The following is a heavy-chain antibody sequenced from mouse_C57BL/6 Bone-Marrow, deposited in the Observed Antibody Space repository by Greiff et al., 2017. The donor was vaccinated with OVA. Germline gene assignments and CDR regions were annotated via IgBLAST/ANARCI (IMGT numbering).Heavy chain of an antibody. Sequence: EVKLMESGGGLVKPGGSLKLSCAASGFTFSDYYMYWVRQTPEKRLEWVGNISTGGGSTKYPETVKGRFTITRDNANNTLYLQMSRLKSEDTAVYYCARHFFACFDYWGQGTTLTVSA. V-gene: IGHV5-12*01. J-gene: IGHJ2*01. CDR3: ARHFFACFDY. CDR2: ISTGGGST. CDR1: GFTFSDYY.